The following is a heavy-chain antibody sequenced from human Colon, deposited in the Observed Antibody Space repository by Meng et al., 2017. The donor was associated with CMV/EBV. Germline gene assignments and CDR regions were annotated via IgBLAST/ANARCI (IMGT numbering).Heavy chain of an antibody. J-gene: IGHJ4*02. D-gene: IGHD3-10*01. CDR1: GFTFSHYT. V-gene: IGHV3-30*04. CDR2: ISNDGSRK. Sequence: GGSLRLSCAASGFTFSHYTMHWVRQAPGKGLEWVAVISNDGSRKYHADSVKGRLTISRDNSKNTLYLQMHSLRSDDTAIYYCARDPAYQTSLFLWFGVSYFDFWGQGILVTVSS. CDR3: ARDPAYQTSLFLWFGVSYFDF.